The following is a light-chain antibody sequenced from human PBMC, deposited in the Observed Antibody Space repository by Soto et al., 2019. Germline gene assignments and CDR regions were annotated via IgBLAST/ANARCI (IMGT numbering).Light chain of an antibody. CDR2: GAS. V-gene: IGKV3-20*01. J-gene: IGKJ1*01. CDR1: QSVSSSY. CDR3: QQYGRSPGT. Sequence: EIVLTQSPGTLSLSPGERATLSCRASQSVSSSYLAWYQQKPGQAPRLLIYGASSRATGIPDRFSGSGSGTDVTLTISRLEPEDFAVYYCQQYGRSPGTFGQGTKVAIK.